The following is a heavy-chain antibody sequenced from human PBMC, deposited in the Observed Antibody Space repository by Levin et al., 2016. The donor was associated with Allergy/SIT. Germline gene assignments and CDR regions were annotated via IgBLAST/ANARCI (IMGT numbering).Heavy chain of an antibody. J-gene: IGHJ3*02. CDR1: GYSFTSYW. V-gene: IGHV5-51*01. D-gene: IGHD2-15*01. CDR2: IYPGDSDT. CDR3: ATRYCSGGSCTDDAFDI. Sequence: GESLKISCKGSGYSFTSYWIGWVRQMPGKGLEWMGIIYPGDSDTRYSPSFQGQVTISADKSISTAYLQWSSLKASDTAMYYCATRYCSGGSCTDDAFDIWGQGTMVTVSS.